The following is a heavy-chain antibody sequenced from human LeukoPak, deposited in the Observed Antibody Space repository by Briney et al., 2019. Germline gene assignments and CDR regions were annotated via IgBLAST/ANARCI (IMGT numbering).Heavy chain of an antibody. Sequence: SVKVSCKASGGTFSSYAISWVRQAPGQGLEWMGRIIPIFGIANYAQKFQGRVTITADKSTSTAYMELSSLRSEDTAVYCCAGPQQYYFDYWGQGTLVTVSS. J-gene: IGHJ4*02. CDR1: GGTFSSYA. CDR3: AGPQQYYFDY. V-gene: IGHV1-69*04. CDR2: IIPIFGIA. D-gene: IGHD4-11*01.